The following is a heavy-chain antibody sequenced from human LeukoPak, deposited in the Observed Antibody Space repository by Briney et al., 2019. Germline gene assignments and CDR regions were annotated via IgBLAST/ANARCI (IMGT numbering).Heavy chain of an antibody. V-gene: IGHV3-33*01. D-gene: IGHD4-23*01. J-gene: IGHJ4*02. CDR2: IWYDGSNK. Sequence: PGRSLRLSCAASGFTFSSYGMHWVRQAPGKGLEWVAVIWYDGSNKYYADSVKGRFTISRDNSKNTLYLQMNSLRAEDTAVYYCASDQGYGGNSGFSDYWGQGTLVTVSS. CDR1: GFTFSSYG. CDR3: ASDQGYGGNSGFSDY.